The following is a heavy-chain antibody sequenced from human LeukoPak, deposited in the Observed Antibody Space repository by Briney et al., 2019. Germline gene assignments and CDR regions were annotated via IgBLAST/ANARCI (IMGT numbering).Heavy chain of an antibody. Sequence: GGSLRLSCAASGFTFSSYGMHWVRQAPGKGLEWVAVISYDGSNKYYADSVKGRFTISRDNSKNTLYLQMNSLRAEDTAVYYCAKGDYGAGDYFDYWGQGTLVTVSS. V-gene: IGHV3-30*18. CDR3: AKGDYGAGDYFDY. D-gene: IGHD4-17*01. J-gene: IGHJ4*02. CDR2: ISYDGSNK. CDR1: GFTFSSYG.